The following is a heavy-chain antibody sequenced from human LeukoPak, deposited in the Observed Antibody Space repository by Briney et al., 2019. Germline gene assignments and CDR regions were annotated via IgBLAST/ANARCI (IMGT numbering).Heavy chain of an antibody. CDR1: GYSINNGYY. CDR2: IYHIGRT. D-gene: IGHD6-13*01. Sequence: SESLSPTCTVSGYSINNGYYWGCIRQPPGKGRGWIGSIYHIGRTNYKASSKSQVTMSVDTSKNQFSLKLSSVTAADTAVYYWARAFYSSSWYHKEDFFDYWGQGTPVTVSS. V-gene: IGHV4-38-2*02. CDR3: ARAFYSSSWYHKEDFFDY. J-gene: IGHJ4*02.